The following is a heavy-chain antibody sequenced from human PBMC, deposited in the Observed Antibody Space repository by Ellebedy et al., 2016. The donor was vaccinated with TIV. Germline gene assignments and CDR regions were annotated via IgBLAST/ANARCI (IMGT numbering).Heavy chain of an antibody. J-gene: IGHJ4*02. V-gene: IGHV4-59*01. CDR3: ARPSTMARGALDY. D-gene: IGHD3-10*01. Sequence: SETLSLTXTVSDGSIRSYHWSWIRQSPGKGLEWIGYFHYSGTTNYNPSLKSRLSISVDTSKNQFSLNLSSVTAADTGVYYCARPSTMARGALDYWGQGTLVTVSS. CDR1: DGSIRSYH. CDR2: FHYSGTT.